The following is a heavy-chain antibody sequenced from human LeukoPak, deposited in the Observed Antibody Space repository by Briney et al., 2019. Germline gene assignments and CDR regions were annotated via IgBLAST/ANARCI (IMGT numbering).Heavy chain of an antibody. D-gene: IGHD1-26*01. CDR1: GGSFSGYY. Sequence: SETLSLTCAVYGGSFSGYYWSWIRQPPGKGLEWIGYIYYSGSTYYNPSLKSRVTISVDTSKNQFSLKLSSVTAADTAVYYCARDVVGAPRSFDIWGQGTMVTVSS. J-gene: IGHJ3*02. V-gene: IGHV4-34*09. CDR3: ARDVVGAPRSFDI. CDR2: IYYSGST.